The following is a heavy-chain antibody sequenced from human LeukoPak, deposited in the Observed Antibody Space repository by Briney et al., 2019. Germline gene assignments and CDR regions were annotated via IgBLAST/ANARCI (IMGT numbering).Heavy chain of an antibody. CDR3: ARARFTVVTGPYYFDY. Sequence: GSLRLSCAASGFTVSSNYMSWVRQAPGKGLEWVSVIYSGGSTYYADSVKGRFTISRDNSKNTLYLQMNSLRAEDTAVYYCARARFTVVTGPYYFDYWGQGTLVTVSS. V-gene: IGHV3-53*01. J-gene: IGHJ4*02. CDR2: IYSGGST. D-gene: IGHD4-23*01. CDR1: GFTVSSNY.